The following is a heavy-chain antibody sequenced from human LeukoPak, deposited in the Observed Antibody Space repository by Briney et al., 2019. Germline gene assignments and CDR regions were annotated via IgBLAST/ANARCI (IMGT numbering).Heavy chain of an antibody. CDR1: GGSISSGDYY. CDR2: IYYSGST. CDR3: ARDPLPGSYHYYYYGMDV. J-gene: IGHJ6*02. Sequence: PSETLSLTCTVSGGSISSGDYYWSWIRQPPGKGLEWIGYIYYSGSTYYNPSLKSRVTISVDTSKNQFSLKLSSVTAADTAVYYCARDPLPGSYHYYYYGMDVWGQGTTVTVSS. D-gene: IGHD1-26*01. V-gene: IGHV4-30-4*01.